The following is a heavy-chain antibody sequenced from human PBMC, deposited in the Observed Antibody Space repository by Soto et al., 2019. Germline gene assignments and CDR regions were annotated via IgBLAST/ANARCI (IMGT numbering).Heavy chain of an antibody. CDR3: ATGYSYGRYYFDY. J-gene: IGHJ4*02. Sequence: ASVKVSCTASGYTFTSYAMYWVRQAPGQRLEWMGWINAGNGNTKYSQKFQGRVTITRDTSTSTVYMELSSLRSEDTAVYYCATGYSYGRYYFDYWGQGTLVTVSS. CDR1: GYTFTSYA. CDR2: INAGNGNT. D-gene: IGHD5-18*01. V-gene: IGHV1-3*01.